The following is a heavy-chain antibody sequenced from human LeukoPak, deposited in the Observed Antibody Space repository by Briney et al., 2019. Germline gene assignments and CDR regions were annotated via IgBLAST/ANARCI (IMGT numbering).Heavy chain of an antibody. CDR1: GFTFSNYG. D-gene: IGHD5-12*01. J-gene: IGHJ4*02. CDR2: IRSSGDST. CDR3: AKDLPISGFPFDY. V-gene: IGHV3-23*01. Sequence: GGSLRLSCAASGFTFSNYGMSWVRQAPGKGLEWVSSIRSSGDSTYYADSVKGRFTISRDNSKNTLYLQMSSLRAEDTAIYFCAKDLPISGFPFDYWGQGTLVTVSS.